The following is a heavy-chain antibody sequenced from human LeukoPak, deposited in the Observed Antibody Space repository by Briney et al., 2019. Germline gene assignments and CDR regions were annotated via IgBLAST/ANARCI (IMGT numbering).Heavy chain of an antibody. D-gene: IGHD2-15*01. Sequence: SETLSLTCAVYGGSFSGYYWSWIRQPPGKGLEWIGEINHSGSTNYNPSLKSRVTISVDTSKNQFSLKLSSVTAADTAVYYCARGVGILLYYYYYMDVWGKGTTVTVSS. J-gene: IGHJ6*03. CDR2: INHSGST. V-gene: IGHV4-34*01. CDR3: ARGVGILLYYYYYMDV. CDR1: GGSFSGYY.